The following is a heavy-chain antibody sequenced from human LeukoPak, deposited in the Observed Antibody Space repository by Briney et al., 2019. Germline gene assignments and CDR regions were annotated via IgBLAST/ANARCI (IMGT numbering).Heavy chain of an antibody. CDR3: ARESETSGWYDY. Sequence: GGSLRLSSAAPGFIFDNYAIHWVRQAPGKGLEWVSLSGDGSSTFYADSVRGRFTISRDNTRKSLSLQMSSLRSEDTALYYCARESETSGWYDYWGQGTLVTVSS. J-gene: IGHJ4*02. D-gene: IGHD6-19*01. CDR1: GFIFDNYA. V-gene: IGHV3-43*02. CDR2: SGDGSST.